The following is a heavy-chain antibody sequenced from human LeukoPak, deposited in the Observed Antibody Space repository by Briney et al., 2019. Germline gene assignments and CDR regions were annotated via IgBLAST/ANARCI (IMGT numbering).Heavy chain of an antibody. D-gene: IGHD3-10*01. CDR3: AVRGVTPGTHFDY. V-gene: IGHV4-38-2*02. CDR1: GYSISSGYY. CDR2: IYHSGST. J-gene: IGHJ4*02. Sequence: PSETLSLTCTVSGYSISSGYYWGWIRQPPRKGLEWIGSIYHSGSTYYNPSLKSRVTISVDTSKNQFSLKLSSVTAADTAVYYCAVRGVTPGTHFDYWGQGTLVTVSS.